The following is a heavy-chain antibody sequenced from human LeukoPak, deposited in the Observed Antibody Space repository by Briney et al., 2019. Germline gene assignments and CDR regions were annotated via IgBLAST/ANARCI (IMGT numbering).Heavy chain of an antibody. V-gene: IGHV5-51*01. Sequence: GESLKISCKGSGYSFTSYWISWVRQMPGKGLEWMGIIYPGDSDTRYSPSFQGQVTISADKSISTAYLQWSSLKASDTAMYYCARLRRSAARHLNPFDYWGQGTLVTVSS. J-gene: IGHJ4*02. CDR3: ARLRRSAARHLNPFDY. CDR1: GYSFTSYW. D-gene: IGHD6-6*01. CDR2: IYPGDSDT.